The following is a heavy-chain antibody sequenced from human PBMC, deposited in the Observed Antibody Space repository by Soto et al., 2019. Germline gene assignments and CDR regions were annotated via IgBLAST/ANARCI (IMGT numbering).Heavy chain of an antibody. V-gene: IGHV3-7*03. CDR3: ARVPYYYDSSGYSYWYFDL. CDR2: IKQDGSEK. D-gene: IGHD3-22*01. Sequence: EVQLMESGGGLVQPGGSLRLSCAASGFTFSSYWMSWVRQAPGKGLEWVANIKQDGSEKYYVDSVKGRFTISRDNAKNSLYLQMNSLRAEDTAVYYCARVPYYYDSSGYSYWYFDLWGRGTLVTVSS. CDR1: GFTFSSYW. J-gene: IGHJ2*01.